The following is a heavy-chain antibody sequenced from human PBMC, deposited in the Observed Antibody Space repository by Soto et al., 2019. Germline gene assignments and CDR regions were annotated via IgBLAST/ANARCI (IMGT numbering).Heavy chain of an antibody. V-gene: IGHV3-43*01. D-gene: IGHD4-4*01. CDR3: AKDFNAGMTVTVYYYGMDV. J-gene: IGHJ6*02. CDR1: GFTFDDYT. Sequence: EVQLVESGGVVVQPGGSLRLSCAASGFTFDDYTMHWVRQAPGKGLEWVSLISWDGGSTYYADSVKGRFTISRDNSKNSLYLQMNSLRTEDTALYYCAKDFNAGMTVTVYYYGMDVWGQGTTVTVSS. CDR2: ISWDGGST.